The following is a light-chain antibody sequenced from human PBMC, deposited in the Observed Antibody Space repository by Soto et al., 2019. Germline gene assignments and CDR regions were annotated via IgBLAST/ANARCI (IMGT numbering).Light chain of an antibody. CDR1: QSVRSN. J-gene: IGKJ2*01. CDR3: QQYNDWPRT. Sequence: EIVMTQSPATLSVSPGERATLSCRASQSVRSNLAWYQQKLGQAPRLLIYGASTRATGIPARFSGSGSGTEFTLTISSLQSEDFAIFYCQQYNDWPRTFVQGTK. V-gene: IGKV3-15*01. CDR2: GAS.